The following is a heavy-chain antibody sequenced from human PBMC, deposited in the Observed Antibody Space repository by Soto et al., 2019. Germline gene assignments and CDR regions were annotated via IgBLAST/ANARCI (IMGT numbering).Heavy chain of an antibody. CDR2: INHSGST. V-gene: IGHV4-34*01. CDR3: ASSISEGTIFGVVRDHYYYMDV. Sequence: SETLSLTCTVYGGSFSGYYWSWIRQPPGKGLEWIGEINHSGSTNYNPSLKSRVTISVDTSKNQFSLKLSSVTAADTAVYYCASSISEGTIFGVVRDHYYYMDVWGKGTTVTVSS. J-gene: IGHJ6*03. CDR1: GGSFSGYY. D-gene: IGHD3-3*01.